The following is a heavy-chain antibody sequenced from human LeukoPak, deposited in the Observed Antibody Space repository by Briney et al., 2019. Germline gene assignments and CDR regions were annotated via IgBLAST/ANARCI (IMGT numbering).Heavy chain of an antibody. D-gene: IGHD6-13*01. CDR1: GYTFTSYD. J-gene: IGHJ1*01. V-gene: IGHV1-8*01. CDR3: ARAKIAAAGMKVWVRGEYFQH. CDR2: MNANSGNT. Sequence: ASVKVSCKASGYTFTSYDINWVRQATGQGLEWMGSMNANSGNTGYAQKFQGRVTMTRNTSISTAYMELSSLRSEDTAVYYCARAKIAAAGMKVWVRGEYFQHWGQGTLVTVSS.